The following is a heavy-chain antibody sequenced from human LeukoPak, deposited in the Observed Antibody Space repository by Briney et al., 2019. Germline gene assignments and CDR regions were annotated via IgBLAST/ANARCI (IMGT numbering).Heavy chain of an antibody. CDR2: INAGNGNT. J-gene: IGHJ4*02. D-gene: IGHD6-13*01. CDR3: ARGPRAAADDY. CDR1: GYTFTSYG. Sequence: GASVKVSCKASGYTFTSYGISWVRQAPGQGLEWMGWINAGNGNTKYSQKFQGRVTITRDTSASTAYMELSSLRSEDTAVYYCARGPRAAADDYWGQGTLVTVSS. V-gene: IGHV1-3*01.